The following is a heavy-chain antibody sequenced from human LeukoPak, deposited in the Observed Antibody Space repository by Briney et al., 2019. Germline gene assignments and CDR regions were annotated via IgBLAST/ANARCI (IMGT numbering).Heavy chain of an antibody. V-gene: IGHV3-23*01. CDR1: GFTFSSYA. CDR2: LSGTGIST. CDR3: AKVFGTYYAEY. D-gene: IGHD1-26*01. Sequence: GGSLSLSCAASGFTFSSYAMTWARQAPGKGLEWVSALSGTGISTYYADSVKGRFTISRDNSKNTLYLQMNSLRADDTAVYYCAKVFGTYYAEYWGRGTLVTVSS. J-gene: IGHJ4*02.